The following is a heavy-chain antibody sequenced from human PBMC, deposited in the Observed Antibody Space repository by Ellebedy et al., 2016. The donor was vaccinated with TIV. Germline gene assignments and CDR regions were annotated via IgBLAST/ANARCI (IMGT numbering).Heavy chain of an antibody. V-gene: IGHV3-7*03. CDR2: LKKNGSDK. Sequence: GGSLXLSCXXXXXTFSSFWXXXXXXSPGKGLDWVASLKKNGSDKFYVDSVKGRFTISRDNAKNSLYLQMNSLRAEDTAVYYCARGGAHFFGYWGQGILVTVSS. J-gene: IGHJ4*02. CDR1: XXTFSSFW. CDR3: ARGGAHFFGY.